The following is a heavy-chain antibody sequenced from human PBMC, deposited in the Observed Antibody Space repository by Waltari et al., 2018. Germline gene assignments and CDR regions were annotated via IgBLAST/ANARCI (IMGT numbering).Heavy chain of an antibody. V-gene: IGHV4-61*02. CDR3: ATGGVFSDNQFDY. CDR1: GGSISSGSYY. D-gene: IGHD2-8*02. Sequence: QVQLQESGPGLVKPSQTLSLTCTVSGGSISSGSYYWSWIRQPAGKGLEWIGRIYTSGSTNYNPSLKSRVTISVDTSKNQFSLKLSSVTAADTAVYYCATGGVFSDNQFDYWGQGTLVTVSS. J-gene: IGHJ4*02. CDR2: IYTSGST.